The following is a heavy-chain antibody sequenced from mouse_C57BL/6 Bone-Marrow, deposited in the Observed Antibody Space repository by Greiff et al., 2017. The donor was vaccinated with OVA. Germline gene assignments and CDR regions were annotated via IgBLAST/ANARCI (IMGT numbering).Heavy chain of an antibody. J-gene: IGHJ2*01. CDR3: ANLGYYLDY. CDR1: GFSLTSYG. CDR2: IWGDGST. D-gene: IGHD4-1*01. Sequence: QVHVKQSGPGLVAPSQSLSITCTVSGFSLTSYGVSWVRQPPGKGLEWLGVIWGDGSTNYHSALLSRLSICKDNSKSQVFLKQNSLQTDDTATYYGANLGYYLDYWGQGTTLTVSS. V-gene: IGHV2-3*01.